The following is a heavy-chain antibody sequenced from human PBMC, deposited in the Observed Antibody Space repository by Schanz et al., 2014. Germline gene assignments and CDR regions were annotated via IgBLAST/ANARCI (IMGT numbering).Heavy chain of an antibody. CDR2: MSGSGSTA. Sequence: EVQVLESGEGLVEAGGSLRLSCAASGFTFFGSFAMSWVRQAPGKGLEWVSGMSGSGSTADYADSVKGRFTISRDNSRKTLYLQMNSLRADDTAVYYCAKDLYNYGIFDSWGQGTLVTVSS. D-gene: IGHD3-16*01. J-gene: IGHJ5*01. V-gene: IGHV3-23*01. CDR1: GFTFFGSFA. CDR3: AKDLYNYGIFDS.